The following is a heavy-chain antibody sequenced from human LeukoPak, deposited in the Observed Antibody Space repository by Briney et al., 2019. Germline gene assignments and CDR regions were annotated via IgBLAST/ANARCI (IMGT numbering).Heavy chain of an antibody. J-gene: IGHJ6*03. CDR1: GYSISSGYY. D-gene: IGHD1-26*01. CDR2: IYHSGST. V-gene: IGHV4-38-2*01. CDR3: AKVDSATVHYYYYYYFMDV. Sequence: SETLSLTCAVYGYSISSGYYWGWIRQPPGKGLEWIGSIYHSGSTYYNPSLKSRVTISVDTSKNQFSLKLSSVTAADTAVYYCAKVDSATVHYYYYYYFMDVWGKGTTVTVSS.